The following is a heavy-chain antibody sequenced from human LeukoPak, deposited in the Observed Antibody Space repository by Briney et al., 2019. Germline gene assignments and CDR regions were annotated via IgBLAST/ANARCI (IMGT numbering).Heavy chain of an antibody. CDR3: ITFSMIVVVISD. CDR2: IKSKTDGGTT. CDR1: GFTFNNAW. D-gene: IGHD3-22*01. J-gene: IGHJ4*02. V-gene: IGHV3-15*01. Sequence: GGSLRLSCAASGFTFNNAWMSWVRPAPGKGLEWVGRIKSKTDGGTTDYAAPVKGRFTISRDDSKNTLYLQMNSLKTEDTAVYYCITFSMIVVVISDWGQGTLVTVSS.